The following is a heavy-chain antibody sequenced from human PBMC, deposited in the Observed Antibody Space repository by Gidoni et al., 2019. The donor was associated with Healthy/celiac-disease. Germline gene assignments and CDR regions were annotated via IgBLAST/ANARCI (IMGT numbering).Heavy chain of an antibody. J-gene: IGHJ1*01. V-gene: IGHV3-15*01. CDR2: IKSKTDGGTT. Sequence: EVQLVESGGGLVKPGGSLRLSCAASGFTFSNAWMSWVRQAPGKGLEWVGRIKSKTDGGTTDYAAPVKGRFTISRDDSKNTLYLQMNSLKTEDTAVYYCTTGMRRAEYFQHWGQGTLVTVSS. CDR3: TTGMRRAEYFQH. CDR1: GFTFSNAW. D-gene: IGHD1-20*01.